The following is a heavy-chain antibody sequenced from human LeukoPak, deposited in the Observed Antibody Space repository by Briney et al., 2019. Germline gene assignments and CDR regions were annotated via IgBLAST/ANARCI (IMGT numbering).Heavy chain of an antibody. D-gene: IGHD3-22*01. CDR3: ARMGLYDSSGYYR. Sequence: SETLSLTCTVSGGSISSYYWSWIRQPPGKGLEWIGYIYYSGSTNYNPSLKSRVTISVDTSKNQFSLKLSSVTAADTAVYYCARMGLYDSSGYYRWGQGTLVTVSS. V-gene: IGHV4-59*01. CDR1: GGSISSYY. J-gene: IGHJ4*02. CDR2: IYYSGST.